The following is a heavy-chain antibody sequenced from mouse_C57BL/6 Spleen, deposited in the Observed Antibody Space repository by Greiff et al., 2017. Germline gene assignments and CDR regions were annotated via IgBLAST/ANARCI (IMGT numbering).Heavy chain of an antibody. CDR3: TTYSYGSSYVGYAMDY. Sequence: VHVKQSGAELVRPGASVKLSCTASGFNIKDYYMHWVKQRPEQGLEWIGRIDPEDGDTEYAPKFQGKATMTADTSSNTAYLQLSSLTSEDTAVYYCTTYSYGSSYVGYAMDYWGQGTSVTVSS. V-gene: IGHV14-1*01. CDR1: GFNIKDYY. CDR2: IDPEDGDT. D-gene: IGHD1-1*01. J-gene: IGHJ4*01.